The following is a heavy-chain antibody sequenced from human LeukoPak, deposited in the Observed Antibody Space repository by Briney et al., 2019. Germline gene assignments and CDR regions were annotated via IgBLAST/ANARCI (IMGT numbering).Heavy chain of an antibody. CDR3: ARRCAGDPRNHFHY. J-gene: IGHJ4*02. D-gene: IGHD7-27*01. CDR2: IIPFFATT. Sequence: SVKVSCKAPGGTFTNYAISWVRQAPGQGLEWMGGIIPFFATTNYAQKFQGRVTITADESTSTAHMELSSLIFEDTAVYYCARRCAGDPRNHFHYWGKGTLVTVSS. CDR1: GGTFTNYA. V-gene: IGHV1-69*01.